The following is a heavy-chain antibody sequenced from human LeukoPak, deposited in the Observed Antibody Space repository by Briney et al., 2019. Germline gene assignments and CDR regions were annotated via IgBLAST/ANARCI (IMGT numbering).Heavy chain of an antibody. Sequence: GGSLRLSCAASGFTVSGNYMSWVRQAPGKGLEWVSLIYSGGTTYYADSVKGRFTISRNNSKNTLYLQMNSLRAEDTAVYYCARSSERKYYFDYWGQGTLVTVSS. CDR3: ARSSERKYYFDY. V-gene: IGHV3-53*01. CDR1: GFTVSGNY. D-gene: IGHD3-22*01. J-gene: IGHJ4*02. CDR2: IYSGGTT.